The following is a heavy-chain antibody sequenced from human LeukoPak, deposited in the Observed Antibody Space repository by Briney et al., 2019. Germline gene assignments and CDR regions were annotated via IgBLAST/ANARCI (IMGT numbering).Heavy chain of an antibody. J-gene: IGHJ4*02. D-gene: IGHD6-19*01. V-gene: IGHV4-61*08. Sequence: SETLSLTCAVSGGSISSGGYSWSWIRQPPGKGLEWIGYIYYSGSTSFNPSLKSRVIISADMSKNQFSLKLSSVTAADTAVYYCASVTPRTRHGYSSGWYYYWGQGTLVTVSS. CDR2: IYYSGST. CDR3: ASVTPRTRHGYSSGWYYY. CDR1: GGSISSGGYS.